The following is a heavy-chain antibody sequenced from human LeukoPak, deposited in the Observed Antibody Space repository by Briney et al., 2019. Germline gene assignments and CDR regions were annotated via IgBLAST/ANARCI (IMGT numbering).Heavy chain of an antibody. CDR3: ARGSGPYSNYVRSHDY. CDR1: GYTFTSFD. D-gene: IGHD4-11*01. J-gene: IGHJ4*02. V-gene: IGHV1-8*01. CDR2: MNANTGNA. Sequence: ASVKVSCKASGYTFTSFDINWVRQATGQGLEWMGWMNANTGNAGYVQKFQGRVSMTRDTSISTAYLELTSLRSEDTAVYYCARGSGPYSNYVRSHDYWGQGTLVTVSS.